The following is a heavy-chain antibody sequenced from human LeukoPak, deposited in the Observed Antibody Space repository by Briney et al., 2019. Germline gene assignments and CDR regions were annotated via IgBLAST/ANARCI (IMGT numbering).Heavy chain of an antibody. CDR3: ARDHGYSSSLSN. J-gene: IGHJ4*02. D-gene: IGHD6-13*01. Sequence: GGSLRLSCAASGFTFSSYAMSWVRQAPGKGLEWVSAISGSGGSTYYADSVKGRFTISRDNAKNSLYLQMNSLRAEDTAVYYCARDHGYSSSLSNWGQGTLVTVSS. CDR1: GFTFSSYA. V-gene: IGHV3-23*01. CDR2: ISGSGGST.